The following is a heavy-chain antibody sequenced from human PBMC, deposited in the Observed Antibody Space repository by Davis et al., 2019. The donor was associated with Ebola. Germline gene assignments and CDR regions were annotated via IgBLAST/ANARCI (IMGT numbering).Heavy chain of an antibody. CDR2: ISSSSSYI. CDR1: GFTFTNYI. CDR3: ARDILGDRGMDV. V-gene: IGHV3-21*01. D-gene: IGHD1-26*01. J-gene: IGHJ6*02. Sequence: GESLKISCAASGFTFTNYIMNWVRQAPGKGLEWVSSISSSSSYIYYADSVKGRFTISRDNAKNSLYLQMNSLRAEDTAVYYCARDILGDRGMDVWGQGTTVTVSS.